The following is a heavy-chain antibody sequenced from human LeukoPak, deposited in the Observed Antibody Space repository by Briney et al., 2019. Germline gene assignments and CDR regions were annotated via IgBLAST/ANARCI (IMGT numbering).Heavy chain of an antibody. J-gene: IGHJ4*02. CDR2: INSDGSST. CDR1: GFTFSSYW. Sequence: GGALRLSCAASGFTFSSYWMHWVRQAPGKGLVWVSRINSDGSSTSYADSVKGRFTISRDDAKNTLYLQMNSLRAEDTAVYYCARGRLRIAVAGYFDYWGQGALVTVSS. V-gene: IGHV3-74*01. CDR3: ARGRLRIAVAGYFDY. D-gene: IGHD6-19*01.